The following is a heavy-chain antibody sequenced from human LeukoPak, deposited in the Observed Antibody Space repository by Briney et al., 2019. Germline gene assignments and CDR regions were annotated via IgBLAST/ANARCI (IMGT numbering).Heavy chain of an antibody. CDR2: IHYSGST. V-gene: IGHV4-59*11. D-gene: IGHD5-12*01. CDR1: GGSITSHF. CDR3: ARASGYDAGLNFDY. Sequence: PSETLSLTCSVSGGSITSHFWSWFRQPPGKGLEWIGYIHYSGSTNYNPSLKSRVTISPDTSKNQLFLKLNSVTAADTAVYYCARASGYDAGLNFDYWGQGTLVTVSS. J-gene: IGHJ4*02.